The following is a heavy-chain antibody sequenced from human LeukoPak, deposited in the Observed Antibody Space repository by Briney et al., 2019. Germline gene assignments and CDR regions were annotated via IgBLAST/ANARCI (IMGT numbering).Heavy chain of an antibody. V-gene: IGHV1-8*01. CDR3: TRGPPNWGYDF. J-gene: IGHJ4*02. D-gene: IGHD7-27*01. CDR1: GYTFVSYD. Sequence: ASVKVSCKASGYTFVSYDINWVRQATGQGPEWMGWMSPKSGNTGYAQKFQGRVTMTRDTSINTAYMELSGLISEDTAVYYCTRGPPNWGYDFWGQGTLVTVSS. CDR2: MSPKSGNT.